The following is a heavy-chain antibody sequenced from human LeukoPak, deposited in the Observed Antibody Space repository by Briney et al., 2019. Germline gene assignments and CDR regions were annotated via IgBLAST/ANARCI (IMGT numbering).Heavy chain of an antibody. V-gene: IGHV1-8*02. CDR2: MNPNSGNT. J-gene: IGHJ6*02. Sequence: ASVKVSCKASGYTFTGYYMHWVRQAPGQGLEWMGWMNPNSGNTGYAQKFQGRVTMTRNTSISTAYMELSSLRSEDTAVYYCARGRYYYYYGMDVWGQGTTVTVSS. CDR1: GYTFTGYY. CDR3: ARGRYYYYYGMDV.